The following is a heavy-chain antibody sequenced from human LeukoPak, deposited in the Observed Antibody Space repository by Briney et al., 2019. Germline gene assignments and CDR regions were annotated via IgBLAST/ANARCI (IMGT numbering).Heavy chain of an antibody. CDR2: ISSSSSYI. Sequence: PGGSLRLSCAASGFTFSSYSMNWVRQAPGKGLEWVSSISSSSSYIYYADSVKGRVTISRENAKNSLYIRMNSLRAEDTAVYYCARDRDSSGAFDIWGQGTMVTVSS. CDR1: GFTFSSYS. J-gene: IGHJ3*02. V-gene: IGHV3-21*01. CDR3: ARDRDSSGAFDI. D-gene: IGHD6-19*01.